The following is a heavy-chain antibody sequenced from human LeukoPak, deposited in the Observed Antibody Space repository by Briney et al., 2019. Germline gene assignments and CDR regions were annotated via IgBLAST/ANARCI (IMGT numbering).Heavy chain of an antibody. J-gene: IGHJ6*03. V-gene: IGHV1-69*05. D-gene: IGHD3-10*01. CDR2: FIPIFGTA. CDR3: ARDSAGPYTANYYYYYMDV. CDR1: GGTFSSYA. Sequence: ASVKVSCKASGGTFSSYAISWVRQAPGQGLEWMGGFIPIFGTANYAQKFQGRVTITTDESTSTAYMELSSLRSEDTAVYYCARDSAGPYTANYYYYYMDVWGKGTTVTVSS.